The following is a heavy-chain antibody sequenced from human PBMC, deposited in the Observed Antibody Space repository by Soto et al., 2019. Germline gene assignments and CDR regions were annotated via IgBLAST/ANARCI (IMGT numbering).Heavy chain of an antibody. CDR2: ISAYNGNR. CDR1: YYTFSTYG. D-gene: IGHD3-22*01. Sequence: QVQLVQSGAEVKKPGASVKVSCKASYYTFSTYGITWVRQAPGQGLEWMGWISAYNGNRNYAQKLQGRVTMTTDTPTSQAYMELRRPTAEDTAVYYCAQDQAYSYDSSAYPWLDFWGQGTLVTVSS. CDR3: AQDQAYSYDSSAYPWLDF. J-gene: IGHJ4*02. V-gene: IGHV1-18*04.